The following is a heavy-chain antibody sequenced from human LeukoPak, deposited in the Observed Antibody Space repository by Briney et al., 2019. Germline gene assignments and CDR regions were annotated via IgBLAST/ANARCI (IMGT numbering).Heavy chain of an antibody. J-gene: IGHJ3*02. CDR2: IYTSGST. CDR3: ARATYYYGSGSYAHFDI. Sequence: TSQTLSLTCTVSGGSISSGSYYWSWIRQPAGKGLEWIGRIYTSGSTNYNPSLKSRVTISVDTSKNQFSLKLSSVAAADTAVYYCARATYYYGSGSYAHFDIWGQGTMVTVSS. D-gene: IGHD3-10*01. CDR1: GGSISSGSYY. V-gene: IGHV4-61*02.